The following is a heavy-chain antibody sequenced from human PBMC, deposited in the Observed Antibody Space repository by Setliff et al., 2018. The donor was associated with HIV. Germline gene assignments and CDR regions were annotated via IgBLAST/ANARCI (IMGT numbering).Heavy chain of an antibody. CDR2: INHSGST. D-gene: IGHD6-19*01. Sequence: SETLSLTCAVYGGSLSGYYWSWIRQPPGKGLEWIGEINHSGSTNYNPSLKSRVTISVDTSKNQFSLKLSSVTAADTAVYYCARGKGSGWLTYYYYMDVWGKGTTVTVSS. CDR1: GGSLSGYY. V-gene: IGHV4-34*01. J-gene: IGHJ6*03. CDR3: ARGKGSGWLTYYYYMDV.